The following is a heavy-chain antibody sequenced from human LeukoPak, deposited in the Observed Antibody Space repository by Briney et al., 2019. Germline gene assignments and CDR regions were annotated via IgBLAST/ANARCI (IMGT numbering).Heavy chain of an antibody. Sequence: PSETLSLTCTVSGYSISSGYYWGWIRQPPGKGLEWIGSIYYSGSTNYNPSLKSRVTISVDTSKNQFSLKLSSVTAADTAVYYCARGYRFDYWGQGTLVTVSS. CDR3: ARGYRFDY. J-gene: IGHJ4*02. V-gene: IGHV4-38-2*02. D-gene: IGHD4-11*01. CDR2: IYYSGST. CDR1: GYSISSGYY.